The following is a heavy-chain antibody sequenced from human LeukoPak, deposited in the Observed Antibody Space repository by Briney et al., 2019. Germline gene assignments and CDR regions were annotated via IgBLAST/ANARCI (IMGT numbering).Heavy chain of an antibody. J-gene: IGHJ6*03. CDR3: AREWGCSSTSCYRGGLGYYYYYMDV. CDR2: INPNTGGT. Sequence: GASVKVSCKASGYTFTGYYMHWVRQAPGHGLEWMGWINPNTGGTNYAQKFQGRVTMTRDTSISTAYMELSRLRSDDTAVYYCAREWGCSSTSCYRGGLGYYYYYMDVWGKGTTVTVSS. CDR1: GYTFTGYY. V-gene: IGHV1-2*02. D-gene: IGHD2-2*02.